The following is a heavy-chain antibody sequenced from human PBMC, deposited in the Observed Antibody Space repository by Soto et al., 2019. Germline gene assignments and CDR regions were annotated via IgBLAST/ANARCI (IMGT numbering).Heavy chain of an antibody. J-gene: IGHJ6*02. D-gene: IGHD3-9*01. CDR3: ARGNAYATNYDILTGPGLYGMDV. V-gene: IGHV3-30-3*01. CDR2: ISYDGSNK. Sequence: GGSLRLSCAASGFTFSSYAMHWVRQAPGKGLEWVAVISYDGSNKYYADSVKGRFTISRDNSKNTLYLQMNRLRAEDTSLYYCARGNAYATNYDILTGPGLYGMDVWGQGTTVTVSS. CDR1: GFTFSSYA.